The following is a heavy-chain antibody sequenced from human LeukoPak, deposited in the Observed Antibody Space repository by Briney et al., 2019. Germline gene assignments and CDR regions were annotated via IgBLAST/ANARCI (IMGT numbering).Heavy chain of an antibody. Sequence: PSETLSLTCIVSGGSISSYYWSWIRQPPGKGLEWIGYIYYSGSTNYNPSLKSRVTISVDTSKNQFSLKLSSVTAADTAVYYCARDVGPLRRYYDFWSGRYRYGMDVWGQGTTVTVSS. CDR3: ARDVGPLRRYYDFWSGRYRYGMDV. CDR2: IYYSGST. V-gene: IGHV4-59*12. J-gene: IGHJ6*02. CDR1: GGSISSYY. D-gene: IGHD3-3*01.